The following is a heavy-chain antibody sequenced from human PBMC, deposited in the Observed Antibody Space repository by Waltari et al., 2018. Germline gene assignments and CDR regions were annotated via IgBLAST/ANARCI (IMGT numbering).Heavy chain of an antibody. CDR1: GFPFSRFA. Sequence: EVQLLESGGGLVQPGGSLRLSCAASGFPFSRFAMNWVRQAPGKGLEWVSIINDRGDITNTADSVKGRFTVSRDNSKNTLFLHIKNLTAEDTAVYYYATRNYLDSWGRGALVTVSS. J-gene: IGHJ4*02. CDR3: ATRNYLDS. V-gene: IGHV3-23*01. CDR2: INDRGDIT.